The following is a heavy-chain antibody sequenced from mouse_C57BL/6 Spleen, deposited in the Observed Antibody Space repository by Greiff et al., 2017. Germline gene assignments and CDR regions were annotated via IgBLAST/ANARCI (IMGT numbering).Heavy chain of an antibody. V-gene: IGHV3-1*01. J-gene: IGHJ4*01. CDR1: GYSITSGYD. D-gene: IGHD3-2*02. CDR2: ISYSGST. Sequence: EVKLQESGPGMVKPSQSLSLTCTVTGYSITSGYDWHWIRHFPGNKLEWMGYISYSGSTNYNPSLKSRISITHDTSKNHFFLKLNSVTTEDTATYYGARDSAGYYAMDYWGQGTSVTVSS. CDR3: ARDSAGYYAMDY.